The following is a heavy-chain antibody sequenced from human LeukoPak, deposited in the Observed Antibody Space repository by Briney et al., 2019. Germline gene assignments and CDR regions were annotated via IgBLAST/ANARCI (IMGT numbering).Heavy chain of an antibody. CDR3: ARQSRLKGYSSSWYKRPFDY. V-gene: IGHV4-34*01. CDR1: GGSFSGYY. J-gene: IGHJ4*02. CDR2: INHSGST. Sequence: KASETLSLTCAVYGGSFSGYYWSWIRQPPGKGLEWIGEINHSGSTNYNPSLKSRVTISVDTSKNQFSLKLSSVTAADTAVYYCARQSRLKGYSSSWYKRPFDYWGQGTLVTVSS. D-gene: IGHD6-13*01.